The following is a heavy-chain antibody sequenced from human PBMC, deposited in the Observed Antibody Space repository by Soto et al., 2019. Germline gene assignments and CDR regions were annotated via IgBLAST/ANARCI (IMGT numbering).Heavy chain of an antibody. CDR3: AKDPTRITIFGVVIQAPYGTDV. CDR1: GLTFSSYA. Sequence: GGSLRLSCSASGLTFSSYAMSWVRQAPGKGLEWVSAISGSGGSTYYADSVKGRFTISRDNSKNTMYLQMNSLRAEDTAVYYCAKDPTRITIFGVVIQAPYGTDVWGKGPTVTVSP. CDR2: ISGSGGST. D-gene: IGHD3-3*01. J-gene: IGHJ6*04. V-gene: IGHV3-23*01.